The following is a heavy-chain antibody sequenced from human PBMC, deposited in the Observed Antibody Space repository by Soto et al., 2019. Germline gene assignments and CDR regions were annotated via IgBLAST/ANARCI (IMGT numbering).Heavy chain of an antibody. CDR1: GGTFSSYA. D-gene: IGHD3-16*01. Sequence: SVKVSCKASGGTFSSYAISWVRQAPGQGLEWMGGIIPIFGTANYAQKFQGRVTITADESTSTAYMELSSLRSEDTAVYYCARSSGGVYGIIIEGTNWFAPWGQGTLVTVSS. V-gene: IGHV1-69*13. J-gene: IGHJ5*02. CDR2: IIPIFGTA. CDR3: ARSSGGVYGIIIEGTNWFAP.